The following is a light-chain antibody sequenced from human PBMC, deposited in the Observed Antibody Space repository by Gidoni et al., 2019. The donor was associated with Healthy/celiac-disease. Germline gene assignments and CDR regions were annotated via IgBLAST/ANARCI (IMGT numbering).Light chain of an antibody. CDR2: GAS. J-gene: IGKJ4*01. V-gene: IGKV3-15*01. CDR1: QSVSSN. Sequence: EIVMPQSPATLSVSPGERATLSCRASQSVSSNLAWYQQKPGQAPRLLIYGASTRATGIPARFSGSGSGTEFTLTISSLQSEDFAVYYCQQYNNWPPAPLTFGGGTKVEIK. CDR3: QQYNNWPPAPLT.